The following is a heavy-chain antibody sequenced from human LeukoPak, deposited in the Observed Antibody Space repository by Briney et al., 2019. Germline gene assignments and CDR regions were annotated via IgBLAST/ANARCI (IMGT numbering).Heavy chain of an antibody. V-gene: IGHV3-33*01. D-gene: IGHD1-26*01. CDR3: ARDGWELLRDLGPLNY. J-gene: IGHJ4*02. CDR2: IWNDGSNK. Sequence: PGGSLRLSCAASGFTFITYGMHGVRQAPGKGGEWGAVIWNDGSNKYYADSVKGRFTISRDNSRNTLYIQMTSLGGEDTAVYYCARDGWELLRDLGPLNYWGQGTLVTVSS. CDR1: GFTFITYG.